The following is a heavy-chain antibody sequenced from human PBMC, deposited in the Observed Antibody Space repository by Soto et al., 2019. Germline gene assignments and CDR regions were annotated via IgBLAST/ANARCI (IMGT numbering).Heavy chain of an antibody. CDR1: GGSISSSSYY. V-gene: IGHV4-39*01. D-gene: IGHD6-13*01. J-gene: IGHJ4*02. CDR2: IYYSGST. Sequence: ETLSLTCTVSGGSISSSSYYWGWIRQPPGKGLEWIGSIYYSGSTYYNPSLKSRVTISVDTSKNQFSLKLSSVTAADTAVYYCARRIYSRSTKYYFDYWGQGTLVTVSS. CDR3: ARRIYSRSTKYYFDY.